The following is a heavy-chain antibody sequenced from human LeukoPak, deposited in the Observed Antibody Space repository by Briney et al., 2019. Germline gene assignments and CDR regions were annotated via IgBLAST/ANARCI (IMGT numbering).Heavy chain of an antibody. CDR2: INPNSGGT. Sequence: GASVKGSCKASGYTFTGYYMHWVRQAPGQGLEWMGWINPNSGGTNYAQKFQGRVTMTRDTSISTAYMEVSRLTSDDTAVFYCAREGSGYPYWGQGTLVTVSS. D-gene: IGHD5-12*01. CDR1: GYTFTGYY. CDR3: AREGSGYPY. V-gene: IGHV1-2*02. J-gene: IGHJ4*02.